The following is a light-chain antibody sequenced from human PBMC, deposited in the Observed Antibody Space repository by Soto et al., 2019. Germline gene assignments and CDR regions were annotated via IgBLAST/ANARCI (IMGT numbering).Light chain of an antibody. Sequence: DIQMTQSPSTLSASVGDRVTITCRASQSVSSWLSWYQQKPGKAPNLLIYKASSLASGVPSRFSGSGSGTDFILTSSSLQPDYFASYYCQQYNSWPLTFGGGTKVEIK. CDR2: KAS. CDR1: QSVSSW. V-gene: IGKV1-5*03. CDR3: QQYNSWPLT. J-gene: IGKJ4*01.